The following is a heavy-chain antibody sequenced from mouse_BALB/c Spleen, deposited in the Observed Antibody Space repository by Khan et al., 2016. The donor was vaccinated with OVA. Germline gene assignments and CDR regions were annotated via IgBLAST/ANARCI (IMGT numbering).Heavy chain of an antibody. CDR3: TRRISYFALDY. CDR2: INTYTGEP. D-gene: IGHD2-4*01. V-gene: IGHV9-3-1*01. J-gene: IGHJ4*01. Sequence: QIQLVQSGPELKKPGETVKISCKASGYTFTNYGMNWVKQAPGKDLKWMGWINTYTGEPTYADDFKGRFAFSLETSASTAYLQINNLKNEDTATYFCTRRISYFALDYWGQGTSVTVSS. CDR1: GYTFTNYG.